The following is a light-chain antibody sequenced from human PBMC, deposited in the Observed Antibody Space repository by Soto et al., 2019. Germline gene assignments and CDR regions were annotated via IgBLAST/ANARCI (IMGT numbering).Light chain of an antibody. CDR2: WAS. J-gene: IGKJ4*01. Sequence: DIVMTQSPDSLAVSLGETATINYKSSQSVLYSSNNKNYLAWYQQKAGQPPKRLIYWASTRESGVPDRFSGSESGTDFTLTISSLQAEDVAVYYCQHYYSTPFTFGGGTKVEIK. CDR1: QSVLYSSNNKNY. V-gene: IGKV4-1*01. CDR3: QHYYSTPFT.